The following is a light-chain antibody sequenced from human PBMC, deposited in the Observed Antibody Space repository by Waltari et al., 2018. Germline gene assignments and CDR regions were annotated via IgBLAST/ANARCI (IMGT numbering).Light chain of an antibody. CDR2: GAS. Sequence: DIQMTQSPSSLSASVGDRVTITCRASQNISSRLNWYHQRPGKAPKLLIYGASSLQSGVPSRFSGSASGTDFTLTISSLQPEDIATYYCQQHDNLPLTFGGGTKVEIK. J-gene: IGKJ4*01. V-gene: IGKV1-39*01. CDR1: QNISSR. CDR3: QQHDNLPLT.